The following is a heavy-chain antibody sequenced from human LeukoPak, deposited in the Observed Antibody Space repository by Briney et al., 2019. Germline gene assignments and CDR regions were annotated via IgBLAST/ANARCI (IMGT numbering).Heavy chain of an antibody. CDR2: ISYDGSNK. J-gene: IGHJ4*02. V-gene: IGHV3-30-3*01. D-gene: IGHD6-19*01. Sequence: GRSLRLSCAASGFTFSSYAMHWVRQAPGKGLEWVAVISYDGSNKYYADSVKGRFTISRDNSKNTLYLQMNSLRAEDTAVYYCARVYSSVDYWGQGTLVTVSS. CDR1: GFTFSSYA. CDR3: ARVYSSVDY.